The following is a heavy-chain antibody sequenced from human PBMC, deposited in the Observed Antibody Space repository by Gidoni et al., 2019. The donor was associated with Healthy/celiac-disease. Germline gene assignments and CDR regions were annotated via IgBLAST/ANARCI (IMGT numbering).Heavy chain of an antibody. D-gene: IGHD3-10*01. CDR1: GFTFRRYA. CDR2: ISYDGSNK. J-gene: IGHJ4*02. CDR3: ARDPGGSGSYYLFDY. V-gene: IGHV3-30-3*01. Sequence: QVQLVESGGGVVQPGRSLRLSCAAPGFTFRRYAMHWVRQAPGKGLAWVAVISYDGSNKYYADSVKGRFTISRDNSKNTLYLQMNSLRAEDTAVYYCARDPGGSGSYYLFDYWGQGTLVTVSS.